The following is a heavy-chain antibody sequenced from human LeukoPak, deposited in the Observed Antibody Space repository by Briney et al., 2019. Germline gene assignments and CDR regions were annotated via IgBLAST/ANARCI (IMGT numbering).Heavy chain of an antibody. CDR3: ANWVRETGSDY. Sequence: GGSLRLSCAASGFTFSSYIMNWVRQAPGKGLEWVTTVSGGGTASYYADSVKGRFTISRDNSKNTLYLQMNSLRAEDTAVYYCANWVRETGSDYWGQGILVTVSS. V-gene: IGHV3-23*01. CDR2: VSGGGTAS. D-gene: IGHD3-10*01. CDR1: GFTFSSYI. J-gene: IGHJ4*02.